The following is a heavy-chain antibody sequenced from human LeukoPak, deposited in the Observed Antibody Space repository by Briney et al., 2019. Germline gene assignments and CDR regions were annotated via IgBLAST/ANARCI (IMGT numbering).Heavy chain of an antibody. V-gene: IGHV3-33*01. CDR1: GFTFSSYG. CDR3: ARDGGFYDSSGYYFDY. CDR2: IWYDGSIK. J-gene: IGHJ4*02. Sequence: GRSLRLSCAASGFTFSSYGMHWVRQAPGKGLEWVAVIWYDGSIKYYADSVKGRFTISRDNSKSTLYLQMNSLRAEDTAVYYCARDGGFYDSSGYYFDYWGQGTPVTVSS. D-gene: IGHD3-22*01.